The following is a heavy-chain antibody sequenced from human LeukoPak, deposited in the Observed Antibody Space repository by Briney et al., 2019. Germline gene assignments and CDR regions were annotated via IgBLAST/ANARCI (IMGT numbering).Heavy chain of an antibody. V-gene: IGHV1-69*13. CDR1: GYTFTSYG. D-gene: IGHD3-3*01. CDR2: IIPIFGTA. J-gene: IGHJ5*02. CDR3: ARDPPLRFLEWQFPGGFDP. Sequence: ASVKVSCKASGYTFTSYGISWVRQAPGQGLEWMGGIIPIFGTANYAQKFQGRVTITADESTSTAYMELSSLRSEDTAVYYCARDPPLRFLEWQFPGGFDPWGQGTLVTVSS.